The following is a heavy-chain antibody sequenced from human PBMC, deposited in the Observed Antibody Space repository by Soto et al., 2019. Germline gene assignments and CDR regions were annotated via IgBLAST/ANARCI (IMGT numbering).Heavy chain of an antibody. D-gene: IGHD2-2*02. CDR3: ARDVLCASDTCRIGNWFDY. Sequence: AETLSLTCAVSGGSFSGYYWSWIRQPPGKGLEWVGAIDNDGSDYNPSHTSRVTMSVYTLKNQFSLKLSSLTAGDTAVYYCARDVLCASDTCRIGNWFDYWGQGTLVTVSS. CDR1: GGSFSGYY. J-gene: IGHJ5*01. CDR2: IDNDGS. V-gene: IGHV4-34*01.